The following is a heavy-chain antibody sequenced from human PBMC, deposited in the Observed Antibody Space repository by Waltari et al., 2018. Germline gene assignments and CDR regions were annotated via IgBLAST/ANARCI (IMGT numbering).Heavy chain of an antibody. D-gene: IGHD6-13*01. CDR1: GYTLTELS. CDR2: FDPEDGET. J-gene: IGHJ6*02. V-gene: IGHV1-24*01. Sequence: QVQLVQSGAEVKKPGASVKVSCKVSGYTLTELSMHWVRQAPGTGFEWMGGFDPEDGETIYAQKFQGRVTMTEDTSTDTAYMELSSLRSEDTAVYYCATGLAAAGSPSYYYYGMDVWGQGTTVTVSS. CDR3: ATGLAAAGSPSYYYYGMDV.